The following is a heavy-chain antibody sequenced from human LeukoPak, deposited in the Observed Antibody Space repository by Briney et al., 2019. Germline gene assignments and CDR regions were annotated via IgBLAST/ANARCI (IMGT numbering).Heavy chain of an antibody. Sequence: GRSLRLSCAASGFTFSSYAMHWVRQAPGKGLEWVAVISYDGSNKYYADSVKGRFTISRDNSKNTLYLQMNSLRAEDTAVYYCAKDGDCSSTSCYRDIGWFDPWGQGTLVTVSS. V-gene: IGHV3-30*04. J-gene: IGHJ5*02. CDR3: AKDGDCSSTSCYRDIGWFDP. CDR1: GFTFSSYA. CDR2: ISYDGSNK. D-gene: IGHD2-2*01.